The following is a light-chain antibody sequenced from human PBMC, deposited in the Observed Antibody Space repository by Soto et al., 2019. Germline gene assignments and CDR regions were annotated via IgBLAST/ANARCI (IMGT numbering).Light chain of an antibody. Sequence: DIQMTQSPSTLSASVGDRVTITCRASQSISSWLAWYQQKPGKAPKLLIYDASSLESGVPSRFSGSGSGTEFTLTSSSLQPADLATYYCQLYNSYSCTFGQGTKVEIK. V-gene: IGKV1-5*01. CDR2: DAS. J-gene: IGKJ1*01. CDR1: QSISSW. CDR3: QLYNSYSCT.